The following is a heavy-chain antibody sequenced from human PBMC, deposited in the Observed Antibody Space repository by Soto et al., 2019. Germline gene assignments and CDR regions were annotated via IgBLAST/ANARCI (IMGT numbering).Heavy chain of an antibody. CDR2: IYGGGTT. Sequence: EVQLMESGGGGIQPGGSLRLSCAASGFAVSSKYMTWVRQAPGKGLEWVSVIYGGGTTYYADSVKGRFTISRDTSKNTLYLQMNSLRAEDTAVYYCVQTTGWPGFDFWGQGTLVTVSS. CDR1: GFAVSSKY. CDR3: VQTTGWPGFDF. D-gene: IGHD6-19*01. J-gene: IGHJ4*02. V-gene: IGHV3-53*01.